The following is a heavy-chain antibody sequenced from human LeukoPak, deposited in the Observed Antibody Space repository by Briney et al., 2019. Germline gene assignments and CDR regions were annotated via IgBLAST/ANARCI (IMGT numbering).Heavy chain of an antibody. Sequence: PGGSPRLSCAASGFTFSRYSMNWVRQAPGKGLEGVASISSTSTFIYSADSVKGRFTISRDTAKNSLFLQMNSLRAEDTAIYYCARDYFDSSDYPQTYYYYYMDVWGKGTTVTVSS. D-gene: IGHD3-22*01. J-gene: IGHJ6*03. CDR1: GFTFSRYS. CDR3: ARDYFDSSDYPQTYYYYYMDV. CDR2: ISSTSTFI. V-gene: IGHV3-21*01.